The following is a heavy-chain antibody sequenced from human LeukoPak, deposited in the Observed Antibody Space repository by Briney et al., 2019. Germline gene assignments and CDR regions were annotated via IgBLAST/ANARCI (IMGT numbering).Heavy chain of an antibody. D-gene: IGHD2-2*01. J-gene: IGHJ5*02. Sequence: ASVKVSCKVSGYTLTELSMHWVRQAPGKGLEWMGGFDPEDGETIYAQKFQGRVTMTEDTSTDTAYMELSSLRSEDTAVYCCATVARVVLAAGVYWFDPWGQGTLVTVSS. CDR3: ATVARVVLAAGVYWFDP. V-gene: IGHV1-24*01. CDR1: GYTLTELS. CDR2: FDPEDGET.